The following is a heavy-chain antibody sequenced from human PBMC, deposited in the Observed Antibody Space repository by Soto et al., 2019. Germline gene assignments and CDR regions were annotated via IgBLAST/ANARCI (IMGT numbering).Heavy chain of an antibody. CDR2: IYYSGST. J-gene: IGHJ5*02. D-gene: IGHD3-3*01. V-gene: IGHV4-59*01. CDR3: ARVGGYDFWSGYYTLWFDP. Sequence: PSETLSLTCTVSGGSISSYYWSWIRQPPGKGLEWIGYIYYSGSTNYNPPLKSRVTISVDTSKNQFSLKLSSVTAADTAVYYCARVGGYDFWSGYYTLWFDPWGQGTLVTVSS. CDR1: GGSISSYY.